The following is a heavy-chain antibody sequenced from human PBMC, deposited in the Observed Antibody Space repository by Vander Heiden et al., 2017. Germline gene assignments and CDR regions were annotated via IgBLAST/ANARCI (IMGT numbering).Heavy chain of an antibody. Sequence: QLQLQESGSGLVKPSQTLSLTCAVYGGSISSGGYSGSWIRQPAGKGLECIGYIHHSGSTYYNSGSTYYNTSLKSRVTISVDRSKNQFSLKLSSVTAADTAVYYCARVTGDAFDIWGQGTMVTVSS. J-gene: IGHJ3*02. CDR3: ARVTGDAFDI. D-gene: IGHD3-9*01. V-gene: IGHV4-30-2*01. CDR1: GGSISSGGYS. CDR2: IHHSGSTYYNSGST.